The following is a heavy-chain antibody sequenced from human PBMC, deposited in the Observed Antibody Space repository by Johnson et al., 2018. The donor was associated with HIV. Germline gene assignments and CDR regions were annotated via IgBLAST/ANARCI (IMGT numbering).Heavy chain of an antibody. CDR3: AREAWGFGERVDAFDI. Sequence: QVQLVESGGGVVQPGRSLRLSCEASGFTFRDYGMHWVRQAPGKGLEWVAVIYSGGSTYYADSVKGRFTISRDNSKNTLYLQMNSLRAEDTAVYYCAREAWGFGERVDAFDIWGQGTMVTVSS. CDR2: IYSGGST. D-gene: IGHD3-10*01. CDR1: GFTFRDYG. V-gene: IGHV3-NL1*01. J-gene: IGHJ3*02.